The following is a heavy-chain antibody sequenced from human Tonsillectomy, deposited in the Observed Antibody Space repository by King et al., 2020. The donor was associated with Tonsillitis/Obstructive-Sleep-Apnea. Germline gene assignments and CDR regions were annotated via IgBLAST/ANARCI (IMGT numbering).Heavy chain of an antibody. CDR2: IFSGGTT. D-gene: IGHD2/OR15-2a*01. CDR3: ARLGRDEDNRPYYYYGMDV. J-gene: IGHJ6*02. V-gene: IGHV3-53*01. Sequence: VQLVESGGGLIQPGGSLRLSCAASGFIVSDKYMNWVRQAPGKGLEWVSVIFSGGTTYYTDSVKGRFTISRDNSKNTLYLQMNSLRAEDTAVYYCARLGRDEDNRPYYYYGMDVWGQGTTVTVSS. CDR1: GFIVSDKY.